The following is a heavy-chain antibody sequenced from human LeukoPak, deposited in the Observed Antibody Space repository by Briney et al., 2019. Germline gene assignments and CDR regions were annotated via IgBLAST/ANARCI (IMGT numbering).Heavy chain of an antibody. CDR1: GGSFSGYY. CDR2: INHSGST. CDR3: ARRSGSYLDYFDY. D-gene: IGHD1-26*01. J-gene: IGHJ4*02. V-gene: IGHV4-34*01. Sequence: PSETLPLTCAVYGGSFSGYYWSWIRQPPGKGLEWIGEINHSGSTNYNPSLKSRVTISVDTSKNQFSLKLSSVTAADTAVYYCARRSGSYLDYFDYWGQGTLVTVSS.